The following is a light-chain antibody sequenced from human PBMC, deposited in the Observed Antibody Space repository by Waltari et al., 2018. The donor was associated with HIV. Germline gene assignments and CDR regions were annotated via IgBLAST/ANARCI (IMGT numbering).Light chain of an antibody. CDR1: ASDIGRYNY. J-gene: IGLJ1*01. Sequence: QSALSQPASVSASPGQSVAISCSGSASDIGRYNYVSWYQQHPDKTPRLILFDVNNRPSGISDRCSGSNSGTTASLTISTVETDDEADYYCASYTVNSTGVFGSGTKLTVL. CDR2: DVN. CDR3: ASYTVNSTGV. V-gene: IGLV2-14*03.